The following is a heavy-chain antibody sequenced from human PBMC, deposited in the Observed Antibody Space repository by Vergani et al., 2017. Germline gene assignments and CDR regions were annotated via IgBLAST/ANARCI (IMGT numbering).Heavy chain of an antibody. CDR1: GGSISSYY. V-gene: IGHV4-59*01. CDR3: ARFSGYDYFLAY. J-gene: IGHJ4*02. Sequence: QVQLQESGPGLVKPSQTLSLTCTVSGGSISSYYWSWIRQPPGKGLEWIGYIYYSGSTNYNPSLKSRVTISVDTSKNQFSLKLSSVTAADTAVYYCARFSGYDYFLAYWGQGTLVTVSS. D-gene: IGHD5-12*01. CDR2: IYYSGST.